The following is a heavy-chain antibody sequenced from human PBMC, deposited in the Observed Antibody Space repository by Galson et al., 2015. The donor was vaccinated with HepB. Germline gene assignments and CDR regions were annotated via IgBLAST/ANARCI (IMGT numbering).Heavy chain of an antibody. CDR2: IKQDGSEK. CDR1: EFTFSSYW. D-gene: IGHD6-19*01. Sequence: SLRLSCAASEFTFSSYWMSWVRQAPGKGLEWVANIKQDGSEKYYADSVKGRFTISRDNAKNSLYLQMNSLRAEDTAVYYCARGGWNFGYWGQGTLVTVSS. J-gene: IGHJ4*02. V-gene: IGHV3-7*03. CDR3: ARGGWNFGY.